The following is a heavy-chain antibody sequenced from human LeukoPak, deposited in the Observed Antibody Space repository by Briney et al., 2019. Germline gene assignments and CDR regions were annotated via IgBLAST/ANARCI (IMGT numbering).Heavy chain of an antibody. CDR2: ISSSSSYI. J-gene: IGHJ4*02. D-gene: IGHD2-15*01. V-gene: IGHV3-21*01. CDR3: ARDPVGYCSGGSRYAGFDY. CDR1: GFTFSSYS. Sequence: GGSLRLSCAASGFTFSSYSMNWVRQAPGKGLEWVSSISSSSSYIYYADSVKGRFTISRDNAKNSLYLQMNSLRAEDTAVYYCARDPVGYCSGGSRYAGFDYWGQGTLVTVSS.